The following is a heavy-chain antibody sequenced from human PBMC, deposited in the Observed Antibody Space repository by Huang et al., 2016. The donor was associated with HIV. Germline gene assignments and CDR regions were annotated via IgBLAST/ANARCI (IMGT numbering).Heavy chain of an antibody. D-gene: IGHD3-10*01. J-gene: IGHJ4*02. V-gene: IGHV3-30*18. CDR2: ISDDGSEK. Sequence: QVQLVESGGGVVQPGRSLRLSCAASGFTFSTYGMHWVRQAPGKGVGGVTVISDDGSEKYYADSVKGRFTSSRDNSNNTLYLQMNSLRADDTAVYYCVKDQGHTFMVRYHFDFWGQGTLVTVSS. CDR1: GFTFSTYG. CDR3: VKDQGHTFMVRYHFDF.